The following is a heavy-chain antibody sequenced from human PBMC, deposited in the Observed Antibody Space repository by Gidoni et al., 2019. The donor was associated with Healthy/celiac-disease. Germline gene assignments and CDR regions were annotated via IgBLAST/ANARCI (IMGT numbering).Heavy chain of an antibody. Sequence: QVQLVQSGAEVKKPGSSLKVSCKASGGTFSSYAISWVRQAPGQGLEWMGGIIPIFGTANYAQKFQGRVTITADESTSTAYMELSSLRSEDTAVYYCAREYSSGWSPYYYYYGMDVWGQGTTVTVSS. CDR3: AREYSSGWSPYYYYYGMDV. CDR2: IIPIFGTA. J-gene: IGHJ6*02. D-gene: IGHD6-19*01. V-gene: IGHV1-69*01. CDR1: GGTFSSYA.